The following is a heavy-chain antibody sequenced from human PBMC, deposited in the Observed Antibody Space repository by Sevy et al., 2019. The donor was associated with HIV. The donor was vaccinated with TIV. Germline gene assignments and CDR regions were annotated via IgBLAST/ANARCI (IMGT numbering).Heavy chain of an antibody. J-gene: IGHJ3*02. V-gene: IGHV4-34*01. D-gene: IGHD2-2*01. Sequence: SETLSLTCAVYGGSFSGYYWSWIRQPPGKGLERVGEINHSGSTKYNPSLKSRVTISVDTSNNQFSLKLSSVTAADTAVYYCARHCSSSSCSHAFDIWGQGTMVTVSS. CDR3: ARHCSSSSCSHAFDI. CDR2: INHSGST. CDR1: GGSFSGYY.